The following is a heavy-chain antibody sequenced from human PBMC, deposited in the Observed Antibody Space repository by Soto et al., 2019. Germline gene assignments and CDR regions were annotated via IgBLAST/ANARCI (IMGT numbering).Heavy chain of an antibody. J-gene: IGHJ4*02. CDR3: ARVNAGGWTSYLDY. Sequence: QVQLVQSGAEVKKPGSSVKVSCKASGGTFSNYVISWVRQAPGQGLQWMGGIIPIFNTPNYAQEFQGRVTITADTPTCTADMELSSLRSEDTAVYYCARVNAGGWTSYLDYLGQGTQVTVSS. CDR1: GGTFSNYV. D-gene: IGHD6-19*01. V-gene: IGHV1-69*06. CDR2: IIPIFNTP.